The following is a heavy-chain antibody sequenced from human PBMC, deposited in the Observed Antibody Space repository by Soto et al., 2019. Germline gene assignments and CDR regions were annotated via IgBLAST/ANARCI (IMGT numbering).Heavy chain of an antibody. V-gene: IGHV4-4*02. Sequence: QMQLQESSSGLVKPSETLSLTCAVSSASIISEQRWSWVRQPPGKGLEWIGEIHHSGSTNNNPSLRSRVTMSVDKSKNQFSLNLNSVTAADTAVYYCARSFGWYAIDQWGQGTLVIVSS. CDR3: ARSFGWYAIDQ. D-gene: IGHD6-19*01. CDR1: SASIISEQR. J-gene: IGHJ4*02. CDR2: IHHSGST.